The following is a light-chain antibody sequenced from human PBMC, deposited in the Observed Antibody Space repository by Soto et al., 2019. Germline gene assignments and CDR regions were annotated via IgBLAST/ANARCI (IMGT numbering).Light chain of an antibody. Sequence: QSVLTQPASVSGSPGQSITISCTGSSSDVGGYNYVSWYQQHPGKAPKLMIYDVSNRPSGVSNRFSGSKSGNTASLTASGLQTADEADYYCSSYAGSNWYVFGTGTKVTVL. CDR3: SSYAGSNWYV. CDR1: SSDVGGYNY. J-gene: IGLJ1*01. CDR2: DVS. V-gene: IGLV2-14*03.